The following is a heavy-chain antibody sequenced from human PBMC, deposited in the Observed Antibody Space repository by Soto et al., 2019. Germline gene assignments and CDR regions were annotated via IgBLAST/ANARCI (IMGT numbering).Heavy chain of an antibody. CDR2: IWYDGSNK. V-gene: IGHV3-33*01. CDR3: ARDPGYDFWSGYYTEVYYYYGMDV. CDR1: GFTFRSYG. Sequence: PGGSLRLSCAASGFTFRSYGMHLVRQAPGKGLEWVAVIWYDGSNKYYADSVKGRFTISRDNSKNTLYLQMNSLRAEDTAVYYCARDPGYDFWSGYYTEVYYYYGMDVWGQGTTVTVSS. D-gene: IGHD3-3*01. J-gene: IGHJ6*02.